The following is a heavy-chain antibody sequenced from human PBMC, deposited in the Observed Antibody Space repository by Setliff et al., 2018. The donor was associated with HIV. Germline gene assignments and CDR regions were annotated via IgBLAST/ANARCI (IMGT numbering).Heavy chain of an antibody. J-gene: IGHJ3*02. V-gene: IGHV3-23*01. D-gene: IGHD3-10*02. CDR3: AKVFVFGIDAFDI. CDR1: GFTFSTYA. CDR2: AGAVGGPT. Sequence: ETLRLSCAASGFTFSTYAMGWVRQAPGKGLEWVSTAGAVGGPTHYAESVKGRFTISKDNSKNALYLQMSSLRDEDTAVYYCAKVFVFGIDAFDIWGQGTMVTVSS.